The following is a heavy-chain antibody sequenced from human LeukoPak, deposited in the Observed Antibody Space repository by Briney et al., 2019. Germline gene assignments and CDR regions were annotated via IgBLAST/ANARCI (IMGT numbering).Heavy chain of an antibody. D-gene: IGHD1-26*01. J-gene: IGHJ4*02. CDR1: GGSISSYY. CDR3: ARDREGATAG. CDR2: IYYSGST. Sequence: PSETLSLTCTVSGGSISSYYWSWIRQPPGKGLEWIGYIYYSGSTNYNPSLKSRVTISVDTSKNQFSLKLSSVTAEDTAVYYCARDREGATAGWGQGTLVTVSS. V-gene: IGHV4-59*01.